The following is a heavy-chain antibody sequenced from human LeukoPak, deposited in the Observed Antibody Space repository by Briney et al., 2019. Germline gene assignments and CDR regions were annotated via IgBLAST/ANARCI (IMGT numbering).Heavy chain of an antibody. CDR2: ISWNNGSI. CDR3: AKEGGGSYPDFDY. J-gene: IGHJ4*02. V-gene: IGHV3-9*01. D-gene: IGHD1-26*01. CDR1: GFTFDDYA. Sequence: GGSLRLSCAASGFTFDDYALHWVRQAPGKGLEWVSGISWNNGSIGYADSVKGRFTISRDNAKNSLYLQMNSLRAEDTALYYCAKEGGGSYPDFDYWGQGTLVTVSS.